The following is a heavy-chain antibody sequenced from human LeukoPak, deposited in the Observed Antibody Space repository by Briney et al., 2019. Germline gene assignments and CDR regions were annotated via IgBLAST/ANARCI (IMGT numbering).Heavy chain of an antibody. J-gene: IGHJ4*02. CDR1: GGSISSADYS. D-gene: IGHD1-26*01. CDR2: IYYSGTT. V-gene: IGHV4-31*03. CDR3: ARGDGYGGSYGSDY. Sequence: SETLSLTCTVSGGSISSADYSWSWIRQHPGKGLEWIGYIYYSGTTYYNPSLKSRVTMSLDTSKNQFSLRLTSVTAADTAVYYCARGDGYGGSYGSDYWGQGTLVTVSS.